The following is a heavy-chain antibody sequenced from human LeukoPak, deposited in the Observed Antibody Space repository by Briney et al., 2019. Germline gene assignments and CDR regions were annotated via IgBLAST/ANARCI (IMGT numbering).Heavy chain of an antibody. V-gene: IGHV1-3*01. Sequence: GASVKVSCKASGYTFTSYAMHWVRQAPGQRLEWMGWINAGNGNTKYSQKFQGRITITRDTSASTAYMELSSLRSEDTAVYYCARADWAAAGNYWGQGTLVTVSS. D-gene: IGHD6-13*01. CDR2: INAGNGNT. CDR3: ARADWAAAGNY. J-gene: IGHJ4*02. CDR1: GYTFTSYA.